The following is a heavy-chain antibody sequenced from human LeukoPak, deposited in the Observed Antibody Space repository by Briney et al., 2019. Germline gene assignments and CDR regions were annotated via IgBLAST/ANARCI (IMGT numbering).Heavy chain of an antibody. CDR1: GGTFSSYA. CDR2: IIPIFGTA. J-gene: IGHJ4*02. Sequence: ASVKVSCKASGGTFSSYAISWVRQAPGQGLEWIGGIIPIFGTANYAQKFQGRVTITADESTSTAYMELSSLRSEDTAVYYCASFESTGSSQGELLWFGELSPSYFDYWGQGTLVTVSS. V-gene: IGHV1-69*13. CDR3: ASFESTGSSQGELLWFGELSPSYFDY. D-gene: IGHD3-10*01.